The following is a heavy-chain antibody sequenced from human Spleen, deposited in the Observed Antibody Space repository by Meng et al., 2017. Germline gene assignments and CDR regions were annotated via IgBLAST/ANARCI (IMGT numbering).Heavy chain of an antibody. CDR1: DDSISSYY. J-gene: IGHJ3*02. CDR3: ARGNYYGSGSQHPYDAFDI. Sequence: SETLSLTCTVSDDSISSYYWNWIRQPPGKGLEWIGFIYHNGDTNYNPSLKSRVTISVDTSKNQFSLRLSSVTAADTALYYCARGNYYGSGSQHPYDAFDIWGQGTMVTVSS. CDR2: IYHNGDT. V-gene: IGHV4-59*01. D-gene: IGHD3-10*01.